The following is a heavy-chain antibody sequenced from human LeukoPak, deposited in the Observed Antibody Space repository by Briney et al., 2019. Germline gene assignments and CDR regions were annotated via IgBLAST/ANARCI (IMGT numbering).Heavy chain of an antibody. J-gene: IGHJ4*02. CDR1: GYTFTGYY. D-gene: IGHD3-22*01. V-gene: IGHV1-18*04. CDR2: ISAYNGNT. CDR3: ATYYYDSSGFFDLDY. Sequence: AASVRVSCKASGYTFTGYYMHWVRQAPGQGLEWMGWISAYNGNTNYAQKLQGRVTMTTDTSTSTAYMELRSLRSDDTAVYYCATYYYDSSGFFDLDYWGQGTLVTVSS.